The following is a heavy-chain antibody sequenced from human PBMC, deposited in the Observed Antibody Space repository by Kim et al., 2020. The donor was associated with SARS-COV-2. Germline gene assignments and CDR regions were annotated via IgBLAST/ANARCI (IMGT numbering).Heavy chain of an antibody. CDR1: GASISGYY. CDR2: IYSSEAY. J-gene: IGHJ4*02. Sequence: SETLSLTCTVSGASISGYYWSWIRQPAGEGLEWIGRIYSSEAYNYNPSLKSRVTMSVDTSKNQFSLRLSSVTAADTAVYYCARGPRGSSSFVFDYWGQG. CDR3: ARGPRGSSSFVFDY. V-gene: IGHV4-4*07. D-gene: IGHD6-6*01.